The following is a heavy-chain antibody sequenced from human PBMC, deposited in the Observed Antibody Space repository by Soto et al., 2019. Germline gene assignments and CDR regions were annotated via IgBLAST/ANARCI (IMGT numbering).Heavy chain of an antibody. CDR2: IYYSGST. D-gene: IGHD1-26*01. CDR3: ARRLGAAVDY. J-gene: IGHJ4*02. Sequence: QVQLQESGPGLVKPSETLSLTCTVSGGSISSYYWSWIRQPQGKGLEWIGYIYYSGSTNYNPPLKSRVTISVDTSKNQFSLKLSSVTAADTAGYSCARRLGAAVDYWGQGTLVPVSS. V-gene: IGHV4-59*08. CDR1: GGSISSYY.